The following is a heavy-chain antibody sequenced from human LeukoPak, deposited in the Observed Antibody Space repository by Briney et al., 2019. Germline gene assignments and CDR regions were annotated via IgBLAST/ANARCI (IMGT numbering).Heavy chain of an antibody. V-gene: IGHV4-34*01. J-gene: IGHJ4*02. D-gene: IGHD1-26*01. Sequence: LETLSLTCAVSGGSFSGYYWSWIRQTPVKGLEWIGEINHRGNTIYNPSPKSRVSMSVDTSKNQLSLKLSSVTAADTAVYYCARGKAFVGLELRWGDFWGQGTLVTVSS. CDR2: INHRGNT. CDR1: GGSFSGYY. CDR3: ARGKAFVGLELRWGDF.